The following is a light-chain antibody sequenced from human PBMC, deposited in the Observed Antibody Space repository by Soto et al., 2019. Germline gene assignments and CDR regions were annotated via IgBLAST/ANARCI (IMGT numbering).Light chain of an antibody. CDR2: GAS. CDR1: QSVSSNY. V-gene: IGKV3-20*01. J-gene: IGKJ1*01. CDR3: QQYGSSSWT. Sequence: EIVLTQSPGTLSLSPGERATLSCRARQSVSSNYLAWYQQKPAQAPRLLIYGASSRATGIPDRFSGSGSGTDFTLTISRLEPEDFAVYYCQQYGSSSWTYGQGAKVEIK.